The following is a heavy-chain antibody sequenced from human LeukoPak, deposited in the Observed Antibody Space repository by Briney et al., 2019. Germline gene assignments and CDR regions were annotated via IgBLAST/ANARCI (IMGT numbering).Heavy chain of an antibody. Sequence: ASVKVSCKASGYTFTGYYMHWVRQAPGQELEWMGRINPNSGGTNYAQKFQGRVTMTRDTSISTAYMELSRLRSDDTAVYYCARLLGYDYVWGSNWASDFDYWGQGTLVTVSS. D-gene: IGHD3-16*01. V-gene: IGHV1-2*06. CDR1: GYTFTGYY. CDR3: ARLLGYDYVWGSNWASDFDY. CDR2: INPNSGGT. J-gene: IGHJ4*02.